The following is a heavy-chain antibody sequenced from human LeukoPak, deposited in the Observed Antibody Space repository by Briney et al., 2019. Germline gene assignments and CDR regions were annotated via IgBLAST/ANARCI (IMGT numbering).Heavy chain of an antibody. CDR3: AKELFYDYVWGSYPFDY. CDR1: GFTFSSYG. V-gene: IGHV3-30*18. Sequence: HPGGSLRLSCAASGFTFSSYGMHWVRQAPGKGLEWVAVISYDGSSKYYADSVKGRFTISRDNSKNTLYLQMNSLRAEDTAVYYCAKELFYDYVWGSYPFDYWGQGTLVTVSS. D-gene: IGHD3-16*02. CDR2: ISYDGSSK. J-gene: IGHJ4*02.